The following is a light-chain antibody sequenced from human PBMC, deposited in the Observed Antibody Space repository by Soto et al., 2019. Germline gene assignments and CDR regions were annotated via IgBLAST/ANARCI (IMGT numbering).Light chain of an antibody. CDR3: METTHGWT. Sequence: DVVMTQSPLSLPVTLGQPASISCRSRQSLVYSDGNTYLSWFQQRPGQSPRRLIYKVSDRDSGVPDRFSGSGSGTDFTLKISRVEAEDVGVYYCMETTHGWTFGQGTKVEI. CDR1: QSLVYSDGNTY. CDR2: KVS. V-gene: IGKV2-30*01. J-gene: IGKJ1*01.